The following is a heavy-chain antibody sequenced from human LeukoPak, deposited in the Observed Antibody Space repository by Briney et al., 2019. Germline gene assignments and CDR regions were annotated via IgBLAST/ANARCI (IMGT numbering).Heavy chain of an antibody. CDR2: IIPIFGTA. D-gene: IGHD2-2*01. Sequence: GASVKVSCKASGGTFSSYAISWVRQAPGQGLEWMGGIIPIFGTANYAQKFQGRVTITADESTSTAYMELSSLRSEDTAVYYCARARTYCSSTSCYSDALDIWGQGTMVTVSS. V-gene: IGHV1-69*13. CDR1: GGTFSSYA. J-gene: IGHJ3*02. CDR3: ARARTYCSSTSCYSDALDI.